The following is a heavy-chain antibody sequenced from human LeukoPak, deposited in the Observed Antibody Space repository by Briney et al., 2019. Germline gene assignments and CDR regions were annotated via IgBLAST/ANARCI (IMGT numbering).Heavy chain of an antibody. D-gene: IGHD3-10*01. CDR2: INPNSGGT. J-gene: IGHJ5*02. Sequence: GASVKVSCKAYGYTFTGYYMHWVRQAPGQGLEWMGWINPNSGGTNYAQKFQGRVTMTRDTSISTAYMELSRLRSDDTAVYYCARMPGSMVRGVINWFDPWGQGTLVTVSS. CDR1: GYTFTGYY. V-gene: IGHV1-2*02. CDR3: ARMPGSMVRGVINWFDP.